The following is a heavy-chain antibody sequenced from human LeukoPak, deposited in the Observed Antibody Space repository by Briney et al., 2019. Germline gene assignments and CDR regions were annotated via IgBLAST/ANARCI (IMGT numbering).Heavy chain of an antibody. CDR2: INHSGST. CDR1: GGSFSGYY. J-gene: IGHJ4*02. CDR3: ASKGFGSGSYSY. Sequence: SETLSLTCAVYGGSFSGYYWSWIRQPPGKGLEWIGEINHSGSTNYNPSLKSRVTISVDTSKNQISLKLSSVTAADTAVYYCASKGFGSGSYSYWGQGTLVTVSS. V-gene: IGHV4-34*01. D-gene: IGHD3-10*01.